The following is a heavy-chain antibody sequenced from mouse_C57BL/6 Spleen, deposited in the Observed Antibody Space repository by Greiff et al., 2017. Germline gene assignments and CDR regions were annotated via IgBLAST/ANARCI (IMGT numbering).Heavy chain of an antibody. CDR2: IHPNSGST. CDR1: GYTFTSYC. CDR3: AVYYDYDGGFAY. J-gene: IGHJ3*01. V-gene: IGHV1-64*01. Sequence: QVQLQQSGAELVKPGASVKLSCKASGYTFTSYCMHWVKQRPGQGLEWIGMIHPNSGSTNYNEKFKSKATLTVDKSSSTAYMQLSSLTSEDSAVYYCAVYYDYDGGFAYWGQGTLVTVSA. D-gene: IGHD2-4*01.